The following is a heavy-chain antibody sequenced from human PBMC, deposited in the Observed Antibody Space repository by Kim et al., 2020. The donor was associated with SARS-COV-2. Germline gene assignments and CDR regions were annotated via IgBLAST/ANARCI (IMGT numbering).Heavy chain of an antibody. Sequence: GGSLRLSCAASGFTFSSYWMSWVRQAPGKGLEWVANIKQDGSEKYYVDSVKGRFTISRDNAKNSLYLQMNSLRAEDTAVYYCARDLFNRGGVTMVRGVSSTYYYNYSKDVWARGPRSASP. CDR2: IKQDGSEK. V-gene: IGHV3-7*01. J-gene: IGHJ6*02. D-gene: IGHD3-10*01. CDR1: GFTFSSYW. CDR3: ARDLFNRGGVTMVRGVSSTYYYNYSKDV.